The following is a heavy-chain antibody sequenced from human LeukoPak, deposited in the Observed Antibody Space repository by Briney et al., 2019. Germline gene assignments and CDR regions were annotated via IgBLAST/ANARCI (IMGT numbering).Heavy chain of an antibody. V-gene: IGHV7-4-1*02. J-gene: IGHJ4*02. CDR2: INTNTGNP. Sequence: GASVKVSCKASGYTFTSHGISWVRQAPGQGLEWMGWINTNTGNPTYAQGFTGRFVFSLDTSVSTAYLQISSLKAGDTAVYYCARDLDYDSSGSDYWGQGTLVTVSS. D-gene: IGHD3-22*01. CDR1: GYTFTSHG. CDR3: ARDLDYDSSGSDY.